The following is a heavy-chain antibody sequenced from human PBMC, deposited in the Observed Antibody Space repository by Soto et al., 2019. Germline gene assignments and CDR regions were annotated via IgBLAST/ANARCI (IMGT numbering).Heavy chain of an antibody. D-gene: IGHD3-16*01. V-gene: IGHV2-5*02. CDR3: AHKGGGDRILDY. CDR1: GFSLSTSGVG. Sequence: QITLKESGPTLVKPTQTLTLTCTFSGFSLSTSGVGGGWIRQPPGKALEWLAIVYWDDSKRYSPSLKSRLTITKDTSKNPVVLTMTNMDPVDTATYYCAHKGGGDRILDYWGQGTLVTVSS. CDR2: VYWDDSK. J-gene: IGHJ4*02.